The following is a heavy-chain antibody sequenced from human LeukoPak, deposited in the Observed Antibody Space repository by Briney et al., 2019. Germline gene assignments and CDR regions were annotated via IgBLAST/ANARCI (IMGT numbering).Heavy chain of an antibody. Sequence: GGSLRLSCAASEFTFRSYGMHWVRQAPGKGLEWVAFIRYDGSNKYYADSVKGRFTISRDNSKNTLYLQMNSLRAEDTAVYYCQGSYCSSISCSWFDPWGQGTLVTVSS. V-gene: IGHV3-30*02. CDR1: EFTFRSYG. J-gene: IGHJ5*02. CDR3: QGSYCSSISCSWFDP. CDR2: IRYDGSNK. D-gene: IGHD2-2*01.